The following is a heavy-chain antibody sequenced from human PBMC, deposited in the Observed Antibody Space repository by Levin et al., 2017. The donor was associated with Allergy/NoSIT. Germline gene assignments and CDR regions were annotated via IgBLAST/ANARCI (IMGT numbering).Heavy chain of an antibody. D-gene: IGHD6-19*01. V-gene: IGHV1-69*13. CDR1: GGTFSSYA. CDR3: AREASEQWLASYYFDY. CDR2: IIPIFGTA. Sequence: SVKVSCKASGGTFSSYAISWVRQAPGQGLEWMGGIIPIFGTANYAQKFQGRVTITADESTSTAYMELSSLRSEDTAVYYCAREASEQWLASYYFDYWGQGTLVTVSS. J-gene: IGHJ4*02.